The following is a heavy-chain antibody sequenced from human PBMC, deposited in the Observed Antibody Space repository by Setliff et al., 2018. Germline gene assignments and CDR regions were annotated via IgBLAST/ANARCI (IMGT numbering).Heavy chain of an antibody. CDR2: IYDSGKT. V-gene: IGHV4-39*07. D-gene: IGHD1-1*01. Sequence: SETLSLTCTVPGDSISSISYYWGWIRQPPGKGLEWIGTIYDSGKTYYNPSLKSRVTISIDTSKDQFSLKLISMSAADTAVYYCARTGTYRYFDSWGQGTLVTVSS. CDR1: GDSISSISYY. CDR3: ARTGTYRYFDS. J-gene: IGHJ4*02.